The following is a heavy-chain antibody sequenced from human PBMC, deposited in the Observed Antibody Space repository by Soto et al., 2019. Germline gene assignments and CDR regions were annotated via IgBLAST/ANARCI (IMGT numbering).Heavy chain of an antibody. V-gene: IGHV4-34*01. CDR3: ARRGGGDYLFDS. CDR1: GGSFSGYY. J-gene: IGHJ4*02. Sequence: SETLSLTCAVYGGSFSGYYWSWIRQPPGKGLEWIGEINHSGSTNYNPSLKSRVTISVDTSKNQFSLKLSSVTAADTAIYFCARRGGGDYLFDSWGQGILVTVSS. CDR2: INHSGST. D-gene: IGHD4-17*01.